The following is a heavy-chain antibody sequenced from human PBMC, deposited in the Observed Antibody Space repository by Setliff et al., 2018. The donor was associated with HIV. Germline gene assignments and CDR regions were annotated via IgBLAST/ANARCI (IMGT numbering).Heavy chain of an antibody. Sequence: SETLSLTCTVSGGSINSYYWSWIRQPPGKGLEWIGYIFYSGTTSYNPSLKSRVTISVDTSKNQFSLKLSSVTAADAAVYYCARHRRDYYGSGGYSAWGQGTLVIVSS. V-gene: IGHV4-59*08. CDR2: IFYSGTT. J-gene: IGHJ5*02. CDR1: GGSINSYY. CDR3: ARHRRDYYGSGGYSA. D-gene: IGHD3-10*01.